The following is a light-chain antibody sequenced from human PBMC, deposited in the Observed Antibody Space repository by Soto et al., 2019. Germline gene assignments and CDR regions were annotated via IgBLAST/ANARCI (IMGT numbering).Light chain of an antibody. V-gene: IGLV1-47*01. J-gene: IGLJ3*02. CDR1: SSNIGNNS. Sequence: QSVLTQPPSASGTPGQRVTISCSGSSSNIGNNSVYSYQQLPGTAPKLLIYRNNQRPSGVPDRLAGSKSGTSASLSIGVLRYEYEDDYYCAAWDGSLSGVFGGGTKVTVL. CDR3: AAWDGSLSGV. CDR2: RNN.